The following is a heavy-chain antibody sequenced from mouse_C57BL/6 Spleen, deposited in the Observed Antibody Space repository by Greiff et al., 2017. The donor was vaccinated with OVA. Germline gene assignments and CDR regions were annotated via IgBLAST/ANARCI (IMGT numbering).Heavy chain of an antibody. J-gene: IGHJ4*01. V-gene: IGHV10-1*01. D-gene: IGHD1-1*01. CDR2: IRSKSNNYAT. CDR3: VRQDYGSRAPYYAMDY. CDR1: GFSFNTYA. Sequence: EVQLVESGGGLVQPKGSLKLSCAASGFSFNTYAMNWVRQAPGKGLEWVARIRSKSNNYATYYADSVKDRFTISSDDSESMLYLQMNNLKTEDTAMYYCVRQDYGSRAPYYAMDYWGQGTSVTVSS.